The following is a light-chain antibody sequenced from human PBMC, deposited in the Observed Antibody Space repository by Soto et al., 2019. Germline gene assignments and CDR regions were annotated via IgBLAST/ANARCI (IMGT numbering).Light chain of an antibody. CDR3: HQYNNWPPWT. V-gene: IGKV3-20*01. CDR1: QSVSSSY. J-gene: IGKJ1*01. Sequence: EIVLTQSPGTLSLSPGERATLSCRASQSVSSSYLAWYQQKPGQAPRLLIYGASIRATGIPDRFSGSGSGTDFTLTISSLQSEDFAVYYCHQYNNWPPWTFGQGTKVDI. CDR2: GAS.